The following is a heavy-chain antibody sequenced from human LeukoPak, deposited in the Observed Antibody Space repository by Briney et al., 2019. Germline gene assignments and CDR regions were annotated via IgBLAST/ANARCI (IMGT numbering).Heavy chain of an antibody. V-gene: IGHV3-23*01. CDR3: AKDDDYIRFLS. CDR2: ISGSGGSSK. J-gene: IGHJ5*02. CDR1: GFTFSNYA. D-gene: IGHD3-16*01. Sequence: PGGSLRLSCAASGFTFSNYAMSWVRQAPGKGLEWVSAISGSGGSSKYYADSVKGRFTIFRDNSKNTLYLQMNSLRAEDTAIYYCAKDDDYIRFLSWGQGTLVTVSS.